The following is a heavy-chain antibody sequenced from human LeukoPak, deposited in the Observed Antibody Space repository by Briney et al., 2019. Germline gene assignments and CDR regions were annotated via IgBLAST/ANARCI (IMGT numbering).Heavy chain of an antibody. Sequence: GGSLRPSCEASGFTFSDYWMAWVRQVPGKGLEWVANINQDGSAAFYVDSMKGRVTISRDNAKKSLYLQMDSLTVEDTAVYYCVRSIDYWGQGTLVTVSS. V-gene: IGHV3-7*01. CDR2: INQDGSAA. CDR3: VRSIDY. J-gene: IGHJ4*02. CDR1: GFTFSDYW.